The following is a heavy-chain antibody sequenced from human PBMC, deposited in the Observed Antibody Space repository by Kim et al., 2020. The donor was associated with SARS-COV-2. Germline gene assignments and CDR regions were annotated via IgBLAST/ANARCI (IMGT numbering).Heavy chain of an antibody. D-gene: IGHD6-19*01. CDR1: GASISTYY. CDR3: ATYTPYNSDNDY. Sequence: SETLSLTCTVSGASISTYYWSWIRQPPGKGLEWIGYIYYSGSTNYNPSLKSRATMSVDTSKNQFSLRLSSVTAADTAVYYCATYTPYNSDNDYWGQGTLVTVSS. J-gene: IGHJ4*02. V-gene: IGHV4-59*01. CDR2: IYYSGST.